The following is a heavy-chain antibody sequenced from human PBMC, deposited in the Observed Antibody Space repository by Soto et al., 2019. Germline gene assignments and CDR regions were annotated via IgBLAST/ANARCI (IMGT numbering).Heavy chain of an antibody. CDR1: GYSFSSYW. J-gene: IGHJ2*01. D-gene: IGHD1-7*01. CDR3: ARPARFNWNSNHSLGYFDV. V-gene: IGHV5-51*01. CDR2: IYPGDSET. Sequence: GESLKISCKGSGYSFSSYWIGWVRQMPGKGLEWMGIIYPGDSETRYSPSFQGQVTISADKSISTAYLQWSSLKASDTAMYYCARPARFNWNSNHSLGYFDVWGRGPLVTVPS.